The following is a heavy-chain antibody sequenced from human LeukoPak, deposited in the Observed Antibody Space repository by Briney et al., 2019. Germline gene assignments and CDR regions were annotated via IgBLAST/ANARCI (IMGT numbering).Heavy chain of an antibody. J-gene: IGHJ4*02. CDR1: GFTFSSYG. V-gene: IGHV3-30*18. Sequence: GGSLRLSCAASGFTFSSYGMHWVRQAPGKGLEWVAVISYDGSNKYYADSVKGRFTISRDNSKNTLYLQMNSRRAKDTAVYYCAKSIGHYYGSGSYPEWTLGLDYWGPGTLVNVSS. D-gene: IGHD3-10*01. CDR3: AKSIGHYYGSGSYPEWTLGLDY. CDR2: ISYDGSNK.